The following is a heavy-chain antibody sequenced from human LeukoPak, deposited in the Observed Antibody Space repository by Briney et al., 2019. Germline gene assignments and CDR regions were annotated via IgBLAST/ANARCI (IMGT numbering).Heavy chain of an antibody. CDR2: IGTAGDT. CDR3: AKDIGAVDTAMVGAFDI. Sequence: GGSLRLSCAASGFTFSSHDMHWVRQATGKGLEWVSTIGTAGDTYYPGSVKGRFTISRENAKNSLYLQMNSLRAEDMALYYCAKDIGAVDTAMVGAFDIWGQGTMVTVSS. V-gene: IGHV3-13*01. J-gene: IGHJ3*02. CDR1: GFTFSSHD. D-gene: IGHD5-18*01.